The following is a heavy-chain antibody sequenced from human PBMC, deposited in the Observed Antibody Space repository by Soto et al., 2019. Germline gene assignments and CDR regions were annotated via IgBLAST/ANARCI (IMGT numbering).Heavy chain of an antibody. V-gene: IGHV6-1*01. D-gene: IGHD1-26*01. Sequence: SQTLSLTCAISGDSVSSNSAAWNWIRQSPSRGLEWLGRTYYRSKWYNDYAVSVKSRITINPDTSKNQFSLQLNSVTPEDTAVYYCSRDEEPGLSNYFYYHVMDVWGKGTTVTVSS. CDR3: SRDEEPGLSNYFYYHVMDV. CDR2: TYYRSKWYN. CDR1: GDSVSSNSAA. J-gene: IGHJ6*04.